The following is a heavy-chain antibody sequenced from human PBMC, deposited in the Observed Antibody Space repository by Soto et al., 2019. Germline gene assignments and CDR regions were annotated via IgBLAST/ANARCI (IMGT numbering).Heavy chain of an antibody. Sequence: EVQLVESGGGLVKPGGSLRLSCAASGFTFSDYSMNWVRQAPGKGLEWVSSISGSSTYISYGDSVRGRFTISRDNAKNLLYLQMNSLRAEDTAMYYCAICSGMQCIATSAITYWGQGTLVTVSS. V-gene: IGHV3-21*01. D-gene: IGHD6-13*01. J-gene: IGHJ4*02. CDR2: ISGSSTYI. CDR3: AICSGMQCIATSAITY. CDR1: GFTFSDYS.